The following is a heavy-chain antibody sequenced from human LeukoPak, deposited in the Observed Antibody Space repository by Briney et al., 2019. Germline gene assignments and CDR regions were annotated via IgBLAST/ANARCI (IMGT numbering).Heavy chain of an antibody. V-gene: IGHV3-15*01. CDR1: GFTFSSYA. J-gene: IGHJ4*02. CDR3: TTLGSSSWAFDY. CDR2: IKSKTDGGTT. Sequence: GGSLRLSCAASGFTFSSYAMSWVRQAPGKGLEWVGRIKSKTDGGTTDYAAPVKGRFTISRDDSKNTLYLQMNSLKTEDTAVYYCTTLGSSSWAFDYWGQGTLVTVSS. D-gene: IGHD6-13*01.